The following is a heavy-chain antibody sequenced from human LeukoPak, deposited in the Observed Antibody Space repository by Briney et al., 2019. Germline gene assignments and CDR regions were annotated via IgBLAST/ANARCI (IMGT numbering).Heavy chain of an antibody. CDR3: ARAMDSSGYYRGLMDY. D-gene: IGHD3-22*01. Sequence: ASVKVSCKASGYTFTNYAFSWVRQAPGQGLEWMGWISAYNGNTIHAQKLQGRVTMTTDTSTNTAYMELRSLRSVDTAVYYCARAMDSSGYYRGLMDYWGQGTLVTVSS. CDR1: GYTFTNYA. J-gene: IGHJ4*02. V-gene: IGHV1-18*01. CDR2: ISAYNGNT.